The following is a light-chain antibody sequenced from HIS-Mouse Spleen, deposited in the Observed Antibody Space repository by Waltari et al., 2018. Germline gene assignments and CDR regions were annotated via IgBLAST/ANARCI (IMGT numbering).Light chain of an antibody. CDR3: NSRDSSGNHLV. J-gene: IGLJ3*02. CDR1: GLGAYY. Sequence: SSELTQDPAVSVALGQTARIKCQEAGLGAYYATCNNQNPGQAPVLVIYGKNNRPSGIPDRFSGSSSGNTASLTITGAQAEDEADYYCNSRDSSGNHLVFGGGTKLTVL. V-gene: IGLV3-19*01. CDR2: GKN.